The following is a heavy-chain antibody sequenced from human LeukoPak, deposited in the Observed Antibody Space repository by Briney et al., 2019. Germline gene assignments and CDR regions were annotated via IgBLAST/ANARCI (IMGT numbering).Heavy chain of an antibody. D-gene: IGHD6-13*01. CDR2: ISSSSSYI. Sequence: GGSLRLSCAASGFTFSSYSMNWVRQAPGKGLEWVSSISSSSSYIYYADSVKGRFTISRDNAKNSLYLQMNSLRAEDTAVYYCARRTGIAAAGTVLSEYFQHWGQGTLVTVSS. CDR3: ARRTGIAAAGTVLSEYFQH. J-gene: IGHJ1*01. V-gene: IGHV3-21*01. CDR1: GFTFSSYS.